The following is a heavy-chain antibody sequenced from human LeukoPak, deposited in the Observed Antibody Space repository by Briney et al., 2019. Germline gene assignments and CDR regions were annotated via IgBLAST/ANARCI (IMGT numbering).Heavy chain of an antibody. J-gene: IGHJ4*02. V-gene: IGHV4-61*02. Sequence: PSETLSLTCTVSGGSISSGGYYWSWIRQPPGKGLEWIGRIYTSGSTNYNPSLKSRVTISVDTSKNQFSLKLSSVTAADTAVYYCARGGDNWGNGEIDYWGQGTLVTVSS. CDR3: ARGGDNWGNGEIDY. CDR2: IYTSGST. CDR1: GGSISSGGYY. D-gene: IGHD7-27*01.